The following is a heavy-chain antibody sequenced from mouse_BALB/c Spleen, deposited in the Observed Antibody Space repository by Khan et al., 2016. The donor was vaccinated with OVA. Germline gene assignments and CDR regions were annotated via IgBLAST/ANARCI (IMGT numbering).Heavy chain of an antibody. CDR3: ASQGGSSAWVAY. CDR2: INPSTGYS. Sequence: VQLQQSGAELAKPGASVKMSCKASGYTFTSYWMHWVKQRPGQGLEWIGYINPSTGYSEYNQKFKDKATLTADKSSSTAYMQLSSLTSDDSAVYYCASQGGSSAWVAYWGQGTLVTVSA. V-gene: IGHV1-7*01. CDR1: GYTFTSYW. J-gene: IGHJ3*01. D-gene: IGHD1-3*01.